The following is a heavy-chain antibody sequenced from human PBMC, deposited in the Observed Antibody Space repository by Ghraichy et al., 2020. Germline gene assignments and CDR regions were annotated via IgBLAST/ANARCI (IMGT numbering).Heavy chain of an antibody. CDR2: IKNKANSYTT. V-gene: IGHV3-72*01. CDR3: ARGRIAAAGRKWMAFDN. Sequence: GGSLRLSCAASGFTFSDHYMDWVRQAPGKGLEWVGRIKNKANSYTTEYAASVKGRLTISRDDSENSLYLQMNSLETEDTAVYYCARGRIAAAGRKWMAFDNWGQGTLVTVSS. CDR1: GFTFSDHY. D-gene: IGHD6-13*01. J-gene: IGHJ4*02.